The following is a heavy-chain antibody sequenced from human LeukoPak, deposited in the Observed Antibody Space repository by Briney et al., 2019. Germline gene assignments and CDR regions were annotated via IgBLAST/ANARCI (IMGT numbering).Heavy chain of an antibody. V-gene: IGHV3-33*01. Sequence: GRSLRLSCAASGFTFSSYGMHWVRQAPGKGLEWAAVIYYDGSNKYYADSVKGRFTISRDNSKNTLYLQMNSLRAEDTAVYYCARDSWSLDYWGQGTLVTVSS. CDR3: ARDSWSLDY. D-gene: IGHD6-13*01. CDR2: IYYDGSNK. J-gene: IGHJ4*02. CDR1: GFTFSSYG.